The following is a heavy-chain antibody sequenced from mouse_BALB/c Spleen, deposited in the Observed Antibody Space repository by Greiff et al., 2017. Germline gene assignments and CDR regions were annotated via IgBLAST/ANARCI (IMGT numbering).Heavy chain of an antibody. V-gene: IGHV1-69*02. Sequence: VQLQQPGAELVRPGASVKLSCKASGYTFTSYWINWVKQRPGQGLEWIGNIYPSDSYTNYNQKFKDKATLTVDKSSSTAYMQLSSPTSEDSAVYYCTREVTTSYYAMDYWGQGTSVTVSS. J-gene: IGHJ4*01. D-gene: IGHD2-1*01. CDR3: TREVTTSYYAMDY. CDR2: IYPSDSYT. CDR1: GYTFTSYW.